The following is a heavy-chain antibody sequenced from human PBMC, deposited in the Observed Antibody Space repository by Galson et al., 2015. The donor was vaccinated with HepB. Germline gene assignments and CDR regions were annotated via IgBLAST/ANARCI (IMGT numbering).Heavy chain of an antibody. CDR2: INPKSGGT. V-gene: IGHV1-2*06. D-gene: IGHD3-10*01. Sequence: SVKVSCKASGYTFTGYYMHWVRQAPGQGLEWMGRINPKSGGTNYAQKFQGRVTMTRDTSISTAYMELSRLRSDDTAVYYCARGYGSGDEYFQHWGQGTLVTVSS. CDR1: GYTFTGYY. J-gene: IGHJ1*01. CDR3: ARGYGSGDEYFQH.